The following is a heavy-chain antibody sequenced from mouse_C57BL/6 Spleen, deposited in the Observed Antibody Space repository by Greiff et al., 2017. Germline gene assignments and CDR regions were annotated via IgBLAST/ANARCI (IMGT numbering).Heavy chain of an antibody. CDR2: ISSGSSTI. D-gene: IGHD4-1*01. J-gene: IGHJ2*01. Sequence: EVKLMESGGGLVKPGGSLKLSCAASGFTFSDYGMHWVRQAPEKGLEWVAYISSGSSTIYYADTVKGRFTISRVNAKNTLFLQMTSLRSEATAMYYCAREGTGTSYYFDYWGQGTTLTVSS. CDR1: GFTFSDYG. CDR3: AREGTGTSYYFDY. V-gene: IGHV5-17*01.